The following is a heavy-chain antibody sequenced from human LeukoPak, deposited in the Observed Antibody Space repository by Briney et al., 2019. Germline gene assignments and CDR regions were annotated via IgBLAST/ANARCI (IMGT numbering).Heavy chain of an antibody. CDR1: GYTITGYY. D-gene: IGHD3-10*01. CDR2: IDPNSGDT. Sequence: ASVKVSCKASGYTITGYYMHLVRQAPGQGLEWMGWIDPNSGDTKYAQKFQGWVTMTRDTSISTAYMEVTRLRSDDTAVYYCARDYGSGSYDFWFDPWGQGTLVTVSS. J-gene: IGHJ5*02. V-gene: IGHV1-2*04. CDR3: ARDYGSGSYDFWFDP.